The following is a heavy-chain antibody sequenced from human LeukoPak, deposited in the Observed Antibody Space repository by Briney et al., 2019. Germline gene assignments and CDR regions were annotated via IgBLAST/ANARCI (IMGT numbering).Heavy chain of an antibody. CDR1: GYSISSGYY. D-gene: IGHD6-19*01. V-gene: IGHV4-38-2*02. CDR2: IYHSGST. Sequence: SETLSLTCTVSGYSISSGYYWGWIRQPPGKGLEWIGSIYHSGSTYYNPSLKSRVTISVDTSKNQFTLKLSSVTAADTAVYYCARDNQTSGWGPHYFNYRGQGTLVTVSS. J-gene: IGHJ4*02. CDR3: ARDNQTSGWGPHYFNY.